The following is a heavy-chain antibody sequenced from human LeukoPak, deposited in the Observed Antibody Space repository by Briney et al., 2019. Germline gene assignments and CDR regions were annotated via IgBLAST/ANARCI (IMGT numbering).Heavy chain of an antibody. D-gene: IGHD3-9*01. V-gene: IGHV3-64*01. CDR3: ASELRYFDWLPTPLPYYYYYMDV. CDR2: ISSNGGST. J-gene: IGHJ6*03. Sequence: GGSLRLSCAASGFTFSSYAMHWVSQAAGKGLEYVSAISSNGGSTYYAKSVKGRFTISRDNTKNTMYMQMGSQRAEDMGVNYCASELRYFDWLPTPLPYYYYYMDVWGKGTTLTISS. CDR1: GFTFSSYA.